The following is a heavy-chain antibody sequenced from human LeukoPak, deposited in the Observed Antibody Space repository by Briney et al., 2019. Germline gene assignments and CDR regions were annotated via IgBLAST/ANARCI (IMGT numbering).Heavy chain of an antibody. CDR1: NDSISSYY. CDR2: VYYSDST. J-gene: IGHJ5*02. D-gene: IGHD4-17*01. CDR3: ARSRTVLSWLGP. Sequence: SETLSLTCTVSNDSISSYYWSWIRQPPGKGLEWIGCVYYSDSTNYNPSLKSRVTISVDTSTNQFSLRLTSVTAADTAVYYCARSRTVLSWLGPWGQGTLVTVSS. V-gene: IGHV4-59*01.